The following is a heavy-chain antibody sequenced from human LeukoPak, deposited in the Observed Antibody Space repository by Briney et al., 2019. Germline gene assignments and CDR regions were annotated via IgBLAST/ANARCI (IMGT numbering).Heavy chain of an antibody. Sequence: ASVKVSCKASGYTFTGYYMHWLRQAPAQGLEWMGWINPNSGGTNYAQKFQGRVTMTRDTSISTAYMELSRLRSDDTAVYYCARDLYGDYGSADYWGQGTLVTVSS. CDR2: INPNSGGT. D-gene: IGHD4-17*01. V-gene: IGHV1-2*02. CDR3: ARDLYGDYGSADY. CDR1: GYTFTGYY. J-gene: IGHJ4*02.